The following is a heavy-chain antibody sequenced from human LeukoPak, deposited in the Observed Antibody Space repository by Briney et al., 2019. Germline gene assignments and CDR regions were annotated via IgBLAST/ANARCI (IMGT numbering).Heavy chain of an antibody. J-gene: IGHJ3*02. CDR2: INVITGYI. CDR3: ARDRSGSSSVDDAFDI. CDR1: GFSFENCN. Sequence: GGSLRLSCAASGFSFENCNMNWVRQAPGKGLEWVAYINVITGYIYYADSLKGRFTISRDNAKKSLFLEMNSLRVEDTAVYYCARDRSGSSSVDDAFDIWGQGIMVTVSS. V-gene: IGHV3-21*01. D-gene: IGHD1-26*01.